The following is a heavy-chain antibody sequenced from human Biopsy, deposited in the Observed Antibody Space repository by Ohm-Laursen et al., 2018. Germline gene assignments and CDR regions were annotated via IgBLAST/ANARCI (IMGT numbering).Heavy chain of an antibody. CDR2: LYSYGSS. Sequence: SLTLSLTSTVSSCSVRIGSHSCSSIRRPPGKGLEWLGFLYSYGSSKYNPSLKSRVTISVDTSKNQFSLKLRSVTAADTAVYYCARPSTFDYDGGGYYDGDDPWGQGTLVTVSA. J-gene: IGHJ5*02. D-gene: IGHD3-22*01. CDR3: ARPSTFDYDGGGYYDGDDP. CDR1: SCSVRIGSHS. V-gene: IGHV4-61*01.